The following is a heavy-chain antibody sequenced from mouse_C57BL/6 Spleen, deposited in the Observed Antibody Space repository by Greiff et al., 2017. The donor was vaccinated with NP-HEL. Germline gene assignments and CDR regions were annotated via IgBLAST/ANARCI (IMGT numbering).Heavy chain of an antibody. D-gene: IGHD1-1*01. J-gene: IGHJ4*01. V-gene: IGHV1-76*01. CDR3: ARSDGSSYYAMDY. CDR2: IYPGSGNT. Sequence: QVQLQQSGAELVRPGASVKLSCKASGYTFTDYYINWVKQRPGQGLEWIARIYPGSGNTYYNEKFKGKATLTAEKSSSTAYMQLSSLTSEDSAVYFCARSDGSSYYAMDYWGQGTSVTVSS. CDR1: GYTFTDYY.